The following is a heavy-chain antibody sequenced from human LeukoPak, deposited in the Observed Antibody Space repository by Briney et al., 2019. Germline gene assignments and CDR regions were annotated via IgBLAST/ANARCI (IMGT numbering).Heavy chain of an antibody. CDR2: ISYDGSNK. CDR1: GFTFSSYA. Sequence: GSLRLSCAASGFTFSSYAMHWVRQAPGKGLEWVAVISYDGSNKYYADSVKGRFTISRDNSKNTLYLQMNSLRAEDTAVYYCARDPYSSSWYFLGMDVWGKGTTVTVSS. D-gene: IGHD6-13*01. V-gene: IGHV3-30*04. J-gene: IGHJ6*04. CDR3: ARDPYSSSWYFLGMDV.